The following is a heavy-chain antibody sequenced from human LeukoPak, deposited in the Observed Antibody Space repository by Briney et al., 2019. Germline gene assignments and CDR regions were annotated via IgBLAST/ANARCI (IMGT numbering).Heavy chain of an antibody. CDR1: GFTFSSYS. CDR2: ISSSSSYI. J-gene: IGHJ4*02. V-gene: IGHV3-21*01. Sequence: GGSLRLSCAASGFTFSSYSMNWVRQAPGKGLEWVSSISSSSSYIYYADSVKGRFTISRDNAKNSLYLQMNSLRAEDTAVYYCARGRGYPTYYFDYWGQGTLVTVSS. CDR3: ARGRGYPTYYFDY. D-gene: IGHD5-18*01.